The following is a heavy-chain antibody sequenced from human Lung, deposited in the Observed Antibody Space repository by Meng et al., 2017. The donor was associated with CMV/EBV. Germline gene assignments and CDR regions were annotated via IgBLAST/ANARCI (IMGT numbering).Heavy chain of an antibody. CDR3: SRDYGWGAVTRYYYYGMDV. CDR1: GGSVSSGSYY. V-gene: IGHV4-61*01. D-gene: IGHD3-16*01. Sequence: SXTXSVXXTVSGGSVSSGSYYWSWIRQPPGKGLEWIGYIYYSGSTNYNPSLKSRVTISVDTSKNQFSLKLSSVTAADTAVYYCSRDYGWGAVTRYYYYGMDVXGQGXTVTVSS. CDR2: IYYSGST. J-gene: IGHJ6*02.